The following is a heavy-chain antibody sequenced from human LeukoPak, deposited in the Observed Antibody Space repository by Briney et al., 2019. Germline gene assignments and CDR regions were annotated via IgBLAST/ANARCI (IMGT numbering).Heavy chain of an antibody. J-gene: IGHJ4*02. Sequence: SETLSLTCTVSGVSISSYYWSWIRQPPGKGPEWIGNIYYSGSTKYNPSLKSRVTISVDKSKNHFSLKLSSVTAADTAVYYCARHGNYYDSSGYNYYFDYWGQGTLGTVSS. D-gene: IGHD3-22*01. CDR3: ARHGNYYDSSGYNYYFDY. V-gene: IGHV4-59*08. CDR2: IYYSGST. CDR1: GVSISSYY.